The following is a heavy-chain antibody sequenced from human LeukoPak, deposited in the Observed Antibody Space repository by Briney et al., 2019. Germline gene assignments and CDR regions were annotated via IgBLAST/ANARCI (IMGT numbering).Heavy chain of an antibody. J-gene: IGHJ6*03. D-gene: IGHD2-2*01. CDR3: ARVGRYQLLFYYYYMDV. Sequence: SETLSLTCTVSGGSISSYYWSWIRQPPGKGLEWIGYIYYSGSTNYNPSLKSRVTISVDTSKNQFSLKLSSVTAADTAVYYCARVGRYQLLFYYYYMDVWGKGTTVTVSS. V-gene: IGHV4-59*01. CDR2: IYYSGST. CDR1: GGSISSYY.